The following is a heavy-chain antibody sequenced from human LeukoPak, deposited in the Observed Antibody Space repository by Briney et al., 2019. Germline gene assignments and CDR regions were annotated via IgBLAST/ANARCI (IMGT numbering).Heavy chain of an antibody. J-gene: IGHJ4*02. D-gene: IGHD3-3*01. CDR3: SRGQEVDDGVLES. CDR2: IRGNGGGT. V-gene: IGHV3-23*01. Sequence: QLGGSLRLSCAASGFTFSSYGMHWVRQAPGQGLEWVSTIRGNGGGTHYAESLRGRFTLSRDNSKSTVYLQMNSLRAEDTAIYYCSRGQEVDDGVLESWGRGTLVTVSS. CDR1: GFTFSSYG.